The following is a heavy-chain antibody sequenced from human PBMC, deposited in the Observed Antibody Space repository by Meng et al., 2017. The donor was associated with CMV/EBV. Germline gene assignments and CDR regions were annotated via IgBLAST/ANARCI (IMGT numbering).Heavy chain of an antibody. Sequence: GGSLRLSCVASGFSFSHYAMHWVRQAPGKGLEWVEDISSDGSFKYYADSVKGRLTISRDNYKSTVYLQMDGLRTEDTAIYYCARERGGGLWLDYWGQGTLVTVSS. CDR3: ARERGGGLWLDY. CDR2: ISSDGSFK. V-gene: IGHV3-30*04. D-gene: IGHD3-10*01. CDR1: GFSFSHYA. J-gene: IGHJ4*02.